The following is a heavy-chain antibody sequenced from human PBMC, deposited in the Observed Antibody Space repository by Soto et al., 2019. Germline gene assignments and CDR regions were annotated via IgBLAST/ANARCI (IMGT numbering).Heavy chain of an antibody. CDR3: ARDIIDCGGNSWWFFP. D-gene: IGHD2-21*02. V-gene: IGHV4-59*12. J-gene: IGHJ5*02. CDR2: IYYSGGT. CDR1: GGSISSYY. Sequence: SETLSLTCTVSGGSISSYYWSWIRQPPGKGLEWIGYIYYSGGTNHNPSLKSRVTISVDTSKNQFSLKLSSVTAADTAVYYCARDIIDCGGNSWWFFPWGQGTLVTFSS.